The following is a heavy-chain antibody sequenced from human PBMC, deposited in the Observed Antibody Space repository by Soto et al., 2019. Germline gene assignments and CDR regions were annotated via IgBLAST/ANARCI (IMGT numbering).Heavy chain of an antibody. D-gene: IGHD1-26*01. CDR3: AGARRGSYYLFGVDY. CDR1: GGTFSSYA. V-gene: IGHV1-69*01. J-gene: IGHJ4*02. CDR2: IIPIFGTA. Sequence: QVQLVQSGAEVKKPGSSVKVSCKASGGTFSSYAISWVRQAPGQGLEWMGGIIPIFGTANYAQKFQGRVTITADESTSTDYMELSSLRSEDTAVYYCAGARRGSYYLFGVDYWGQGTLVTVSS.